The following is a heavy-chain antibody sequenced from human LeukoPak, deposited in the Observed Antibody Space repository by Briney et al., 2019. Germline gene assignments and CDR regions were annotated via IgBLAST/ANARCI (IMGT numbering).Heavy chain of an antibody. D-gene: IGHD5-24*01. J-gene: IGHJ2*01. V-gene: IGHV2-26*01. CDR3: ARIVRDGYNTNWYFDL. CDR2: IYSDDGN. Sequence: SGPVLVDPTETLTLTCTVPGFSLSNIRMGMSWIRQPPGKALEWLAHIYSDDGNSYSTSLKSRLTISKDTSKSQVVLTMTNMDPVDTATYYCARIVRDGYNTNWYFDLWGRGTLVTVSS. CDR1: GFSLSNIRMG.